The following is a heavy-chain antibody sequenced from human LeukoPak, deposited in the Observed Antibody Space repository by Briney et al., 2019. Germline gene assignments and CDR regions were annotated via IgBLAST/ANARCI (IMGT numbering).Heavy chain of an antibody. Sequence: SVKVSCKASGGTFSSYAISWVRQAPGQGLEWMGGIIPIFGTANYAQKFQGRVTITADESTSTAYMELSRLRSEDTAVYYCASLLRGLWFGESSFDYWGQGTLVTVSS. V-gene: IGHV1-69*13. CDR2: IIPIFGTA. CDR1: GGTFSSYA. CDR3: ASLLRGLWFGESSFDY. D-gene: IGHD3-10*01. J-gene: IGHJ4*02.